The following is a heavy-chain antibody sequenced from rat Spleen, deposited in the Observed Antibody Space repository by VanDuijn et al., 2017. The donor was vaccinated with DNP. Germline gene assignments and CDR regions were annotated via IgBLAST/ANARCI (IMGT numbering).Heavy chain of an antibody. CDR3: TRDPNSSYWFFDL. V-gene: IGHV2-32*01. CDR2: MWTDGDT. J-gene: IGHJ1*01. D-gene: IGHD5-1*01. CDR1: GFSLTSYH. Sequence: QVQLKESGPGLVQPSQTLSLTCTVSGFSLTSYHVHWVRQPPGKGLEWLGVMWTDGDTSYNSALKSRLSISRDTSKNQVFLKMNSLQAEDTGTYYCTRDPNSSYWFFDLWGPGTMVTVSS.